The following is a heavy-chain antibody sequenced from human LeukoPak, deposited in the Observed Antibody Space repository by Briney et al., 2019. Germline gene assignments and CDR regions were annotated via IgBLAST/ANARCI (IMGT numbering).Heavy chain of an antibody. D-gene: IGHD6-19*01. Sequence: SETLSLTCTVSGGSISHYFWSWIRQPPGEALEWIGYIYYSGSTNYNPSLKSRVTISVDPSKNQFSLKLNSVTAADTAVYYCAKTVAGYWYFDLWGRGTLVTVSS. J-gene: IGHJ2*01. CDR1: GGSISHYF. CDR3: AKTVAGYWYFDL. V-gene: IGHV4-59*08. CDR2: IYYSGST.